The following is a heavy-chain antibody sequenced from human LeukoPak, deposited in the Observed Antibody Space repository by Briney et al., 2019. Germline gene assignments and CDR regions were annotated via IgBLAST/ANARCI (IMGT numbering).Heavy chain of an antibody. D-gene: IGHD3-22*01. CDR2: ISADKGNT. Sequence: GASVKVSCKASGYTFTNYGISWVRQAPGQGLEWMGRISADKGNTNYAQKLQGRVTMTTDTSTSTAYMELRSLRSDDTAVYYCARDRYYDSSGYYRNWYFDLWGRGTLVTVSS. V-gene: IGHV1-18*01. CDR3: ARDRYYDSSGYYRNWYFDL. CDR1: GYTFTNYG. J-gene: IGHJ2*01.